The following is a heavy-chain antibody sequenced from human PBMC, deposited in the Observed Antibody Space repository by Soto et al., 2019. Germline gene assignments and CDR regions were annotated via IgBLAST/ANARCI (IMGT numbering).Heavy chain of an antibody. CDR1: GGSTSNYY. D-gene: IGHD3-10*01. CDR3: ARAAKSYIYQRYMDV. Sequence: QVQLQESGPGLVKPSETLTLTCTVSGGSTSNYYWNWIRQPPGKGLEWIGYIYFRGDTNYNPSLKSRVTISIDTAKNQFSLNLSSVTAADAAVYYCARAAKSYIYQRYMDVWGKGTTVTVSS. CDR2: IYFRGDT. V-gene: IGHV4-59*01. J-gene: IGHJ6*03.